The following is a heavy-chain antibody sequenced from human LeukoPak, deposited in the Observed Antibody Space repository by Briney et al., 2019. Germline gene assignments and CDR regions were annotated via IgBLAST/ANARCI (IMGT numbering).Heavy chain of an antibody. CDR2: IYYRGST. J-gene: IGHJ3*02. D-gene: IGHD6-13*01. CDR3: AREKGPAAGFDDAFDI. V-gene: IGHV4-59*01. Sequence: SETLSLTCTVSGGSISSYYWSWIRQPPGKGLEWIGYIYYRGSTNYNPSLKSRVTISVDTSKNQFSLKLSSVTAADTAVYYCAREKGPAAGFDDAFDIWGQGTMVTVSS. CDR1: GGSISSYY.